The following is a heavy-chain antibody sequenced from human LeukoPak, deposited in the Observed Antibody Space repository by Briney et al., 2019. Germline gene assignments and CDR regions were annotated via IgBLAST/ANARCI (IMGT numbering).Heavy chain of an antibody. CDR3: ASLDGSGSFDY. Sequence: PGGSLRLSCAASGFTFSSYSMNWVRQAPGKGLEWVSYISSSSSTIYYADSVKGRFTIPRDNAKNSLYLQMNSLRAEDTAVYYCASLDGSGSFDYWGQGTLVTVSS. J-gene: IGHJ4*02. V-gene: IGHV3-48*04. CDR1: GFTFSSYS. CDR2: ISSSSSTI. D-gene: IGHD3-10*01.